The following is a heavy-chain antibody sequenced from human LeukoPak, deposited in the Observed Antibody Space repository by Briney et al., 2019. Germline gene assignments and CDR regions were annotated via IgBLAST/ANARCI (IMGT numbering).Heavy chain of an antibody. CDR3: TKEGLPSGSSWSAWFDP. CDR2: ISSSGSTI. CDR1: GFTFSSYG. V-gene: IGHV3-48*03. Sequence: GGSLRLSCAASGFTFSSYGMNWVRQAPGKGLEWVSYISSSGSTIYYADSVKGRFTISRDNAKNSLYLQMNSLRAEDTAVYYCTKEGLPSGSSWSAWFDPWGQGTLVTVSS. J-gene: IGHJ5*02. D-gene: IGHD3-10*01.